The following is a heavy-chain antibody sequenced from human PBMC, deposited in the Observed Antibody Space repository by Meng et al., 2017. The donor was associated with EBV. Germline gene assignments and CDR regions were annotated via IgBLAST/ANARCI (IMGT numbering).Heavy chain of an antibody. Sequence: QVQLQESGPGLVKPSETLSLTCTVSGGSVNNESYYWGWIRQPPGKGLEYIGYIYYTGSTNYNSSLKSRVTISLDKSKNQFSLKLTSLTAADTAIYYCARGDYTNYPRWFDTWGQGTLVTVDS. D-gene: IGHD4-11*01. CDR1: GGSVNNESYY. V-gene: IGHV4-61*01. CDR2: IYYTGST. J-gene: IGHJ5*02. CDR3: ARGDYTNYPRWFDT.